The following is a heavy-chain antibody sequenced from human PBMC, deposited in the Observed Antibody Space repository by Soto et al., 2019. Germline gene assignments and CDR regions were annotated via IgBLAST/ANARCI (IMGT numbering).Heavy chain of an antibody. V-gene: IGHV4-39*07. D-gene: IGHD1-26*01. CDR2: IYYSGST. J-gene: IGHJ3*02. CDR1: GGSISSSSYY. CDR3: ARDQGSKSGSGSYFPHAFDI. Sequence: SETLSLTCTVSGGSISSSSYYWGWIRQPPGKGLEWIGSIYYSGSTYYNPSLKSRVTISVDTSKNQFSLKLSSVTAADTAMYYCARDQGSKSGSGSYFPHAFDIWGQGTMVTVSS.